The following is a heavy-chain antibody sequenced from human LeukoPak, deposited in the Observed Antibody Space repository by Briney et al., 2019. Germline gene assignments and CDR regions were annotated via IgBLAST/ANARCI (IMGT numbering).Heavy chain of an antibody. Sequence: ASVKVSCKASGYTFTSYGISWVRQAPGQGLEWMGWISAYNGNTNYAQKLQGRVTMTTDTSTSTAYMELRSLRSDDTAVCYCARDYVRYDSSGYCGYWGQGTLVTVSS. CDR2: ISAYNGNT. CDR3: ARDYVRYDSSGYCGY. CDR1: GYTFTSYG. J-gene: IGHJ4*02. V-gene: IGHV1-18*01. D-gene: IGHD3-22*01.